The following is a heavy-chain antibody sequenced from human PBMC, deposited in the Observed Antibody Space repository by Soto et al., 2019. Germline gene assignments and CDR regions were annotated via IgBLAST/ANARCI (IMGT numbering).Heavy chain of an antibody. D-gene: IGHD3-9*01. V-gene: IGHV1-69*01. Sequence: QVQLVQSGAEVKKPGSSVKVSCKASGGTFSSYAISWVRQAPGQGLEWMGGIIPIFGTANYAQKFQGRVTITADESTSPAYMELSSLRSEDTAVYYCASSYYDILTGYYTPYYYGMDVWGQGTTVTVSS. CDR1: GGTFSSYA. J-gene: IGHJ6*02. CDR3: ASSYYDILTGYYTPYYYGMDV. CDR2: IIPIFGTA.